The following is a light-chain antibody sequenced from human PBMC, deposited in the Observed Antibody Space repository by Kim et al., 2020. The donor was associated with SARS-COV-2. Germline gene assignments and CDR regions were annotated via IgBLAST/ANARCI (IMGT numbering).Light chain of an antibody. CDR3: QSYDSSLSGKV. CDR2: GNS. V-gene: IGLV1-40*01. CDR1: SSKSGAGYG. J-gene: IGLJ1*01. Sequence: RVTISCTGGSSKSGAGYGVHWYQQLPGPAPKLLIYGNSNRPSGVPDRFSGSKSGTSASLAITGLQAEDEADYYCQSYDSSLSGKVFGTGTKVTVL.